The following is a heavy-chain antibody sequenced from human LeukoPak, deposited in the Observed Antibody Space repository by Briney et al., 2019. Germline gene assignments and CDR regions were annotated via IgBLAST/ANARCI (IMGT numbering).Heavy chain of an antibody. CDR2: IRSKSNGGTT. J-gene: IGHJ4*02. CDR3: VRDYRYAGHESVY. V-gene: IGHV3-49*04. D-gene: IGHD5-12*01. CDR1: GFTFSTSW. Sequence: PGGSLRLSCEGSGFTFSTSWMHWVRQAPGKGLVWVGFIRSKSNGGTTHYAASVEGRFTISRDDSNSIAYLQMNSLKTEDTAVYYCVRDYRYAGHESVYWGQGTLVTVSS.